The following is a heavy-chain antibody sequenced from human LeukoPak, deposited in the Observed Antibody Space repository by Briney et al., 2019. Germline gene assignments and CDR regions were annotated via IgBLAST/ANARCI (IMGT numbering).Heavy chain of an antibody. CDR1: GGSISSYY. CDR3: ARAVPAAYQVDY. V-gene: IGHV4-59*13. D-gene: IGHD2-2*01. J-gene: IGHJ4*02. Sequence: SETLSLTCTVSGGSISSYYWSWIRQPPEKGLEWIGYIYYSGSTNYNPSLKSRVTISVDTSKNQFSLKLSSVTAADTAVYYCARAVPAAYQVDYWGQGTLVTVSS. CDR2: IYYSGST.